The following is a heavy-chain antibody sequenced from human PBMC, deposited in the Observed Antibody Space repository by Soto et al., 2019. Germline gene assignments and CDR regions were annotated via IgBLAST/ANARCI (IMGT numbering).Heavy chain of an antibody. D-gene: IGHD3-16*01. CDR2: ISYDGSNK. CDR1: GFTFSSYG. V-gene: IGHV3-30*18. J-gene: IGHJ4*02. CDR3: AKDFLLWGSFPDPGASDY. Sequence: QVQQVESGGGVVQPGKSLRLSCAASGFTFSSYGIHWVRQAPGKGLEWVAVISYDGSNKFYADSVKGRFTISKDNSNDTVYLQMDSLRAEDTAVYYCAKDFLLWGSFPDPGASDYWGQGTLVTVSS.